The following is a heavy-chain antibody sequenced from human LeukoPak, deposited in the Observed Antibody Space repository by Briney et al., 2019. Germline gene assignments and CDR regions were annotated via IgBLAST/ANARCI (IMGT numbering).Heavy chain of an antibody. J-gene: IGHJ3*02. CDR2: IKQGGSGR. Sequence: GWSLRLSCVTSGFMFSNYWMTWVRQARGKGLESVATIKQGGSGRNYVDSVKGRFIISRDSAKKSLYLQMNSLRAEDTAVYYCARRGHYYDSNGYDMGDDAFDMWGPGTMVTVSS. D-gene: IGHD3-22*01. CDR1: GFMFSNYW. V-gene: IGHV3-7*01. CDR3: ARRGHYYDSNGYDMGDDAFDM.